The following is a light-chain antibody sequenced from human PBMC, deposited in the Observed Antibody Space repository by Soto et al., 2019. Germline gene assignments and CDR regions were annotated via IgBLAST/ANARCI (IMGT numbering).Light chain of an antibody. CDR1: QSVSGN. V-gene: IGKV3-15*01. CDR2: GAS. CDR3: QQNNKWPPWT. J-gene: IGKJ1*01. Sequence: EIVMTQSPATLSVSPGERATLSCRASQSVSGNLAWYQQKPGQAPRLLIYGASTRATGIPARFSGSWSGTEFTLTISSLQSEDFAVYYCQQNNKWPPWTFGQGTKVEIK.